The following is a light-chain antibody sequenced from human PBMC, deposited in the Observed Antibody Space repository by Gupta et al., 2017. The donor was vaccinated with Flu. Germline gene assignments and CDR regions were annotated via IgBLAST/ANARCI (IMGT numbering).Light chain of an antibody. Sequence: IYGASTLQSGVPSRFSVIGSGTDFTLTISSRQPEDVATYYSQNYNNAPLSFGQGTKVEIK. J-gene: IGKJ1*01. CDR3: QNYNNAPLS. CDR2: GAS. V-gene: IGKV1-27*01.